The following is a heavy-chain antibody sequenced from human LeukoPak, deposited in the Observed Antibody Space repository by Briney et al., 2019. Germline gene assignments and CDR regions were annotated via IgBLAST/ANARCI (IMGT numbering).Heavy chain of an antibody. D-gene: IGHD3-3*01. J-gene: IGHJ4*02. CDR2: INHSGST. CDR1: GGSFSGYY. CDR3: ARAPRITIFGVVHDY. V-gene: IGHV4-34*01. Sequence: KPSETLSLTCAVYGGSFSGYYWSWICQPPGKGLEWIGEINHSGSTNYNPSLRSRVTISVDTSKNQFSLKLSSVTAADTAVYYCARAPRITIFGVVHDYWGQGTLVTVSS.